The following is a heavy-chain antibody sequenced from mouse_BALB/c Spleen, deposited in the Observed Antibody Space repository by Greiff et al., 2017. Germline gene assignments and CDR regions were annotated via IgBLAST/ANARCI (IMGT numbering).Heavy chain of an antibody. V-gene: IGHV2-9*02. J-gene: IGHJ1*01. CDR2: IWAGGST. D-gene: IGHD2-14*01. CDR1: GFSLTSYG. CDR3: ARGDYRDDFRWYFDV. Sequence: VQLQESGPGLVAPSQSLSITCTVSGFSLTSYGVHWVRQPPGKGLEWLGVIWAGGSTNYNSALMSRLSISKDNSKSQVFLKMNSLQTDDTAMYYCARGDYRDDFRWYFDVWGAGTTVTVSS.